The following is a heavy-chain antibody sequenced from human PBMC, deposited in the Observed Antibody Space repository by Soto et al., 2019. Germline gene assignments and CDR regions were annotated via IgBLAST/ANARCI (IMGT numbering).Heavy chain of an antibody. Sequence: ASVKVSCKASGGTFSSYAISWVRQAPGQGLEWMGGIIPIFGTANYAQKFQGRVTITADESTSTAYMELSSLRSEDTAVYYCARVVSTVRGDPPLMDVWGQGTTVTVSS. CDR3: ARVVSTVRGDPPLMDV. V-gene: IGHV1-69*13. J-gene: IGHJ6*02. CDR1: GGTFSSYA. CDR2: IIPIFGTA. D-gene: IGHD2-2*01.